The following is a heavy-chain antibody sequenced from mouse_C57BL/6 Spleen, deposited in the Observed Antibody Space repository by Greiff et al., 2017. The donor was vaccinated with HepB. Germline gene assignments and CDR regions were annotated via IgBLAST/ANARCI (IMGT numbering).Heavy chain of an antibody. V-gene: IGHV1-54*01. D-gene: IGHD1-1*01. CDR3: ARFITTVVATPSYAMDY. CDR2: INPGSGGT. Sequence: QVQLQQSGAELVRPGPSVKVSCKASGYAFTNYLIEWVKQRPGQGLEWIGVINPGSGGTNYNEKFKGKATLTADKSSSTAYMQLSSLTSEDSAVYFCARFITTVVATPSYAMDYWGQGTSVTVSS. CDR1: GYAFTNYL. J-gene: IGHJ4*01.